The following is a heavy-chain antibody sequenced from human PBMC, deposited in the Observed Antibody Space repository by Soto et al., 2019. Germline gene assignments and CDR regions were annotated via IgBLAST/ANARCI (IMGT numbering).Heavy chain of an antibody. CDR1: GFTFSSYD. CDR2: IGTAGDT. CDR3: ARGESSGGYSSSWYASSFDY. Sequence: GGSLRLSCAASGFTFSSYDMHWVRQATGKGLEWVSAIGTAGDTYYPGSVKGRFTISRENAKNSLYLQMNSLRAEDTAVYYCARGESSGGYSSSWYASSFDYWGQGTLVTVSS. J-gene: IGHJ4*02. D-gene: IGHD6-13*01. V-gene: IGHV3-13*01.